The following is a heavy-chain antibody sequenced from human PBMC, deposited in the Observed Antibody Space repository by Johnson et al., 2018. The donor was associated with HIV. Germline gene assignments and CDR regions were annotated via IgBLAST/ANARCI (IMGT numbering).Heavy chain of an antibody. CDR2: IKSKTDGGTT. Sequence: VQLVESGGGLVKPGGSLRLSCVASGFTSSNTWMSWVRQAPGKGLEWVGRIKSKTDGGTTDYAAPVKGRFTISRDNAKNSLYLQMNSLRAEDTAVYYCARDRGAARDAFDIWGQGTMVTVSS. J-gene: IGHJ3*02. CDR3: ARDRGAARDAFDI. V-gene: IGHV3-15*01. CDR1: GFTSSNTW. D-gene: IGHD6-6*01.